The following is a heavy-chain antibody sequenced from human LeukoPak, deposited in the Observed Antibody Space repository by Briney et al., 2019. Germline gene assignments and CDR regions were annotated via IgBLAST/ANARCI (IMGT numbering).Heavy chain of an antibody. J-gene: IGHJ4*02. V-gene: IGHV3-53*01. Sequence: GGSLRLSCVASGFDVNDNFMIWVRQAPGQGLKWISTIYASGGAYHAESVKGRFSAFRDTSKNTIFLQMNNLRAGDTAMYYCVRRHDYWGQGTLVTVSS. CDR2: IYASGGA. CDR3: VRRHDY. CDR1: GFDVNDNF.